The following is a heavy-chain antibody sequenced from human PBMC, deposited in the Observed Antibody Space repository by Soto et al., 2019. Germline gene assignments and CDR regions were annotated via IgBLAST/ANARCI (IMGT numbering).Heavy chain of an antibody. CDR3: ARWYYYDSSPYYFDY. V-gene: IGHV1-69*13. J-gene: IGHJ4*02. D-gene: IGHD3-22*01. CDR1: GGTFSSYA. CDR2: IIPIFGTA. Sequence: GASVKVSCKASGGTFSSYAISWVRQAPGQGLEWMGGIIPIFGTANYAQKFQGRVTITADESTSTAYMELSSLRSEDTAVYYCARWYYYDSSPYYFDYWGQGTLVTVPQ.